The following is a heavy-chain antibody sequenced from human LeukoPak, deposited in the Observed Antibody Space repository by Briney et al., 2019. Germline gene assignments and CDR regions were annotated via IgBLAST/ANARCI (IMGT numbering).Heavy chain of an antibody. CDR1: GFTFSSYA. J-gene: IGHJ3*01. Sequence: PGGSLRLSCAASGFTFSSYAMSWVRQAPGKGLEWVSAISGSGGSTYYADSVKGRFTISRDNSKNTLYLQMNSLRAEDTAVYYCATDDHDGLYYDSGWGQGTMVTVSS. CDR2: ISGSGGST. CDR3: ATDDHDGLYYDSG. D-gene: IGHD3-22*01. V-gene: IGHV3-23*01.